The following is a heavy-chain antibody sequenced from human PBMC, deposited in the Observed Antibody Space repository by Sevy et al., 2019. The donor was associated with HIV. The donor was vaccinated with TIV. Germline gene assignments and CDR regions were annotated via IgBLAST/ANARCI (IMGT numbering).Heavy chain of an antibody. V-gene: IGHV3-23*01. D-gene: IGHD5-18*01. Sequence: GGSLRLSCEASGFTFSSYVMSWVRQAPGKGLEWVSVISSSGGSTNYADSVRGRFTISRDNSKNTLYLQMNSLRVEDTAVYYCAKDLEGTTMVTTPDCWGQGTLVTVSS. CDR1: GFTFSSYV. J-gene: IGHJ4*02. CDR3: AKDLEGTTMVTTPDC. CDR2: ISSSGGST.